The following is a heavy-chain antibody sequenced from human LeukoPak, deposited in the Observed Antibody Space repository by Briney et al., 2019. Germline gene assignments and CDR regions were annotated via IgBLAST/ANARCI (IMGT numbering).Heavy chain of an antibody. CDR3: ARALTSYDIYYFDY. D-gene: IGHD3-22*01. CDR2: IYYSGST. Sequence: PSETLSLTCTVSGGSISSSSYYWSWIRQPPGKGLEWIGYIYYSGSTNYNPSLKSRVTISVDTSKNQFSLKLSSVTAADTAVYYCARALTSYDIYYFDYWGQGTLVTVSS. CDR1: GGSISSSSYY. J-gene: IGHJ4*02. V-gene: IGHV4-61*01.